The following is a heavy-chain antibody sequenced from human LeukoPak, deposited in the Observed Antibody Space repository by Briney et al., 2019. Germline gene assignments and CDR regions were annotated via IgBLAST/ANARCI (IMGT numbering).Heavy chain of an antibody. CDR1: GFTFSNYW. J-gene: IGHJ4*02. CDR2: INSDGSSR. CDR3: ARGGPDSSDYSSLFDY. V-gene: IGHV3-74*01. Sequence: QPGGSLRLSCAASGFTFSNYWMSWVRQAPGRGLVWVSRINSDGSSRHYADSMKGRFTIPRDNAKNTLHLQMTSLRAEDTAVYYCARGGPDSSDYSSLFDYWGRGILVTVSS. D-gene: IGHD3-22*01.